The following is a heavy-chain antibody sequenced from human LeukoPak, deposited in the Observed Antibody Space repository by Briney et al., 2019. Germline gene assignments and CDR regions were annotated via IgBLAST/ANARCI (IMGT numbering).Heavy chain of an antibody. CDR2: ISHSSGFT. CDR3: AKLFKAYSSSWIDY. Sequence: GGSLRLSCAASGFTFSDYYMSWIRQAPGQGLEWVAYISHSSGFTNYADSVKGRFAISRDNAKNSLYLQMDSLRAEDTAIYYCAKLFKAYSSSWIDYWGQGNLVTGCS. D-gene: IGHD6-13*01. J-gene: IGHJ4*02. CDR1: GFTFSDYY. V-gene: IGHV3-11*03.